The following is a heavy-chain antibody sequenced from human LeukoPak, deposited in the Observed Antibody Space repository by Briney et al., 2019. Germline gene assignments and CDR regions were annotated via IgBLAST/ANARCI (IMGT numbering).Heavy chain of an antibody. D-gene: IGHD5-18*01. CDR1: GGTFSSYA. J-gene: IGHJ6*02. Sequence: SVKVSCKASGGTFSSYAISWVRQAPGQGLGWMGGIIPIFGTANYAQKFQGRVTITADESTSTAYMELSSLRSEDTAVHYCARRRLDTAMVDQDYYYYGMDVWGQGTTVTVSS. CDR2: IIPIFGTA. V-gene: IGHV1-69*13. CDR3: ARRRLDTAMVDQDYYYYGMDV.